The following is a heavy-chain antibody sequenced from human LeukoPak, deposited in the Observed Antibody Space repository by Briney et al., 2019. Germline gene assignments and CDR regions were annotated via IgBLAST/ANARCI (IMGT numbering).Heavy chain of an antibody. V-gene: IGHV3-23*01. Sequence: GGSLRLSCAASGFTFSSFSMNWVRQAPGKGLEWVSAISGSGGSTYYADSVKGRFTISRDNSKNTLYLQMNSLRAEDTAVYYCARAEGWGSSRVDDAFDSWSEGTMVTVSS. CDR1: GFTFSSFS. J-gene: IGHJ3*02. CDR2: ISGSGGST. CDR3: ARAEGWGSSRVDDAFDS. D-gene: IGHD6-13*01.